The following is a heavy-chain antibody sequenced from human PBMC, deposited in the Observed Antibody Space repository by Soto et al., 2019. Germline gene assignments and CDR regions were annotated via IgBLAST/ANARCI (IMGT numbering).Heavy chain of an antibody. D-gene: IGHD4-17*01. Sequence: SETLALGCAFYGGSFSVYYWSWIRQPPGKGLEWIGEINHSGSTNYNPSLKSRVTISVDTSKNQFSLKLSSVTAADTAVYYCARKRMTKSTNWFDPWGQGTMVTISS. J-gene: IGHJ5*02. CDR3: ARKRMTKSTNWFDP. V-gene: IGHV4-34*01. CDR2: INHSGST. CDR1: GGSFSVYY.